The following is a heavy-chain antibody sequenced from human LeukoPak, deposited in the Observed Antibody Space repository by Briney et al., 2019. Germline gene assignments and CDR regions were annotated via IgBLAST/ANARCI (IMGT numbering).Heavy chain of an antibody. V-gene: IGHV7-4-1*02. Sequence: ASVKVSCKASGYTLTTYAMNWVRQAPGQGLEWMGWSNTNTGNPTYAQGFTGRAVFSLDTSVSTAYLQISSLEAEDTAVYYCARAFCNGGTCYRIDYWGQGTLVTVSS. CDR3: ARAFCNGGTCYRIDY. D-gene: IGHD2-15*01. CDR1: GYTLTTYA. J-gene: IGHJ4*02. CDR2: SNTNTGNP.